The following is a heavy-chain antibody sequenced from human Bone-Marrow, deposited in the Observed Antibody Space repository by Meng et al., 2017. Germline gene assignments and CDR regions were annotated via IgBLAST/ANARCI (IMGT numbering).Heavy chain of an antibody. CDR2: IKQDGSDK. CDR3: ARDRGYYDSSGYYGDDAFDI. Sequence: GGSLRLSCAASGFTFSSYWMSWVRQAPGKGLEWVANIKQDGSDKYYVDSVKGRFTISRDNAKNSLYLQMNSLRAEDKAVYYCARDRGYYDSSGYYGDDAFDIWGQGTRVTVSS. CDR1: GFTFSSYW. V-gene: IGHV3-7*01. J-gene: IGHJ3*02. D-gene: IGHD3-22*01.